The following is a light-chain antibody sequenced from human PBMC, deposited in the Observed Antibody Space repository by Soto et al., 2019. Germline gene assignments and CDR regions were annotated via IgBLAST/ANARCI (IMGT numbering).Light chain of an antibody. J-gene: IGKJ1*01. V-gene: IGKV3-20*01. CDR1: QSVSSSY. Sequence: EIVLTQSPGTLSLSPGERATLSCRASQSVSSSYLAWYQQQPGQAPRLLIYGASSRATGIPDRFSGSGSRTDFTLTISRLGLEDFAVYYCQQYGSSRTFGQGTKVEIK. CDR2: GAS. CDR3: QQYGSSRT.